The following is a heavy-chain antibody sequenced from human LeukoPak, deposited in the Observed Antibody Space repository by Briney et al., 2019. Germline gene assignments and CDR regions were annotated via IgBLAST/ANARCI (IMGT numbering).Heavy chain of an antibody. CDR2: INSDGSST. CDR3: ARGLYSSGWYYFDY. Sequence: PGGSLRLSCAASGFTFSSYWMHWVRQAPGKGLVWVSRINSDGSSTSYADSVKGRFTISRDNAKNTVYLQMNSLRAEDTAVYYCARGLYSSGWYYFDYWGQGTLVTVSS. CDR1: GFTFSSYW. V-gene: IGHV3-74*01. D-gene: IGHD6-19*01. J-gene: IGHJ4*02.